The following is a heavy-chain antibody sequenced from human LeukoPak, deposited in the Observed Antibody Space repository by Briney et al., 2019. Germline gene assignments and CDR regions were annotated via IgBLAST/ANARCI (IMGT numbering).Heavy chain of an antibody. D-gene: IGHD6-13*01. CDR1: GYSFVGYG. Sequence: ASVKVSCKASGYSFVGYGITWVRQAPGQGLEWMGWFNPENGNTNYAQKLQGRVTMTTDTSTSTAYMELRSLRSDDTAVYYCARGSQHTSVWGQGTLVTVSS. CDR3: ARGSQHTSV. J-gene: IGHJ4*02. V-gene: IGHV1-18*01. CDR2: FNPENGNT.